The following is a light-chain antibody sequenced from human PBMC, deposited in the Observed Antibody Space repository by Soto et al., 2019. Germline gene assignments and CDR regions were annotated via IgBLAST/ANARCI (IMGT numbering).Light chain of an antibody. Sequence: QSALTQPASVSGSPGQAITISRTGTSSDVGGYNYVSWYQQYPGKAPKVIIYDVVNRPSGVSNRFSGSKSGNTAFLTISGLQAEDEADYYCSSSTSRSTRVFGGGTKLTVL. J-gene: IGLJ3*02. CDR3: SSSTSRSTRV. CDR2: DVV. CDR1: SSDVGGYNY. V-gene: IGLV2-14*03.